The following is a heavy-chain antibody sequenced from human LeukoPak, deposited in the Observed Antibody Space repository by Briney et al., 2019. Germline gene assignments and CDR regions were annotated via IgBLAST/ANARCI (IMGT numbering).Heavy chain of an antibody. CDR2: IYSGGRT. J-gene: IGHJ4*02. Sequence: GGSLRLSCAASGFTVSSNYMSWVRQAPGKGLEWVSVIYSGGRTYYVDSVKGRFTISRDNSKNTLYLQMNSLRAEDTAVYYCARDGDYYDRSGYYDYWGQGTLVTVSS. V-gene: IGHV3-53*01. D-gene: IGHD3-22*01. CDR1: GFTVSSNY. CDR3: ARDGDYYDRSGYYDY.